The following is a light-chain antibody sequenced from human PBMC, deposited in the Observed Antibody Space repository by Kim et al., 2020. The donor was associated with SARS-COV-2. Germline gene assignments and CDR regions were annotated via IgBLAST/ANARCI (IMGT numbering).Light chain of an antibody. V-gene: IGKV1-39*01. J-gene: IGKJ2*01. CDR3: QQSYGSPYT. CDR1: QSISSH. Sequence: SASVGDRVTLTCRAGQSISSHLNWYQQKGGSAPKILIYAASNLQSGVPSMFSASGSGTDFTLTINSLQPEDFATYYCQQSYGSPYTFGQGTKLEI. CDR2: AAS.